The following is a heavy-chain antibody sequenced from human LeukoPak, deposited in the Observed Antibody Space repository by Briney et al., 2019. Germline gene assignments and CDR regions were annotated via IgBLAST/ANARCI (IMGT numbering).Heavy chain of an antibody. V-gene: IGHV3-23*01. Sequence: GGSLRLSCAASGFTFNDYAMSWVRQAPGKRLEWVSGISGSGGSTYYADSVKGRFTISRDNSKNTLYLQMNSLRAEDTAVYYCAKKFARPFDYWGQGTPVTVSS. J-gene: IGHJ4*02. CDR1: GFTFNDYA. CDR3: AKKFARPFDY. CDR2: ISGSGGST.